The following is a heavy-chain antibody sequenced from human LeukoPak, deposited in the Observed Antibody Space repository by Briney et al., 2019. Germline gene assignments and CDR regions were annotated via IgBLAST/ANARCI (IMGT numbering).Heavy chain of an antibody. D-gene: IGHD6-13*01. CDR2: ISSSSSYI. Sequence: GGSLRLSCAASGFTFSSCSMNWVRQAPGKGLEWVSSISSSSSYIYYADSVKGRFTISRDNAKNSLYLQMNSLRAEDTAVYYWARGGGSSWYEDYWGQGTLVTVSS. J-gene: IGHJ4*02. V-gene: IGHV3-21*01. CDR1: GFTFSSCS. CDR3: ARGGGSSWYEDY.